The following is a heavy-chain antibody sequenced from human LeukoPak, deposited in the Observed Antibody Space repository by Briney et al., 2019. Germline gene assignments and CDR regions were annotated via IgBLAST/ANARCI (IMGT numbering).Heavy chain of an antibody. CDR3: AKDPYDSSGYYFPGAFDI. J-gene: IGHJ3*02. D-gene: IGHD3-22*01. CDR2: ISYDGSNK. CDR1: GFTFSSYG. V-gene: IGHV3-30*18. Sequence: GRSLRLSCAASGFTFSSYGMHWVRQAPGKGLEWVAVISYDGSNKYYADSVKGRFTISGDNSKNTLYLQTNSLRAEDTAVYYCAKDPYDSSGYYFPGAFDIWGQGTMVTVSS.